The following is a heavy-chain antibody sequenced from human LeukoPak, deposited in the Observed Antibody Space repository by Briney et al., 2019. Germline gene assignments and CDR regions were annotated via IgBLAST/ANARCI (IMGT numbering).Heavy chain of an antibody. CDR2: INPSGGST. Sequence: GASVKVSCKASGYTLTSYYIHWVRQAPGQGLEWMGIINPSGGSTTYAQKFQGRVTMTRDTSTSTLYMELSSLKSEDAAVYYCARVGSGMDVWGQGTTVTVSS. CDR3: ARVGSGMDV. J-gene: IGHJ6*02. V-gene: IGHV1-46*01. CDR1: GYTLTSYY.